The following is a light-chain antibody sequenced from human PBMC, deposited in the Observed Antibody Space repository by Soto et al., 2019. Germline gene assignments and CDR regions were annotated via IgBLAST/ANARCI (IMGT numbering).Light chain of an antibody. Sequence: QSALTQPASVSGSPGQSITISCTVGSYNFVSWYQQHPGKAPKVLIYEVSKRLLGVSDRFSGSKSGNTASLTISGLQAEDEADYYCCSDAGRSTYVFGTGTKVTVL. V-gene: IGLV2-23*02. CDR2: EVS. CDR3: CSDAGRSTYV. CDR1: GSYNF. J-gene: IGLJ1*01.